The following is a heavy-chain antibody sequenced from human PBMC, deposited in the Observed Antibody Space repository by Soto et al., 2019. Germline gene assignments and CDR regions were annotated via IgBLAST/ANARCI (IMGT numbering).Heavy chain of an antibody. CDR1: GYSFTSYW. CDR3: ARGSYCSSTSCYAPYYYYMDV. D-gene: IGHD2-2*01. Sequence: PGESLKISCKGSGYSFTSYWIGWVRQMPGKGLEWMGIIYPGDSDTIYSPSFQGQVTISADKSISTAYLQWSSLKASDTAMYYCARGSYCSSTSCYAPYYYYMDVWGKGTTVTVSS. J-gene: IGHJ6*03. V-gene: IGHV5-51*01. CDR2: IYPGDSDT.